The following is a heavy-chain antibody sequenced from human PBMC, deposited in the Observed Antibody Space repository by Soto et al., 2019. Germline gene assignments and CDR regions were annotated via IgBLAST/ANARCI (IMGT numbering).Heavy chain of an antibody. D-gene: IGHD3-16*01. CDR2: ISGSGRTI. J-gene: IGHJ5*02. CDR1: GIVFSDY. CDR3: ARLPFPWGWFDP. V-gene: IGHV3-11*01. Sequence: QVQLVESGGGLVKPGGSLRLSCAASGIVFSDYMMWFRQAPGKGLEWLSYISGSGRTIYSADSVKGRFTISRDNATNSLYLQMNNVRTEDTAVYYCARLPFPWGWFDPWGQGTLVTVSS.